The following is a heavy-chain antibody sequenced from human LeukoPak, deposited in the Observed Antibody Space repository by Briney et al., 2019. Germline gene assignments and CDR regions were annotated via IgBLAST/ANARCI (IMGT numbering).Heavy chain of an antibody. D-gene: IGHD6-13*01. CDR1: GFTVSSNY. V-gene: IGHV3-66*01. CDR3: AREYSSSWYRGPDAFDI. J-gene: IGHJ3*02. Sequence: GGSLRLSCAASGFTVSSNYMSWVRQAPGKGLEWVSVIYSGGSTYYADSVKGRFTISRDNSKNTLYLQMNSLRAEDTAVYYCAREYSSSWYRGPDAFDIWGQGSMVTVSS. CDR2: IYSGGST.